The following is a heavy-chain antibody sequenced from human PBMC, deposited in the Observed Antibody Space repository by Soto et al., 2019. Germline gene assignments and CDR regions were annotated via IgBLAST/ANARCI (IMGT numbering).Heavy chain of an antibody. Sequence: QVQLVESGGGVVQPGRSLRLSCVASGFTFSSYAFHWVRQAPGKGLEWVAVISYDGKKKNYADSVKGRFTISRDNSKNTLYLQMNTLRAEDTALYYCARTVAFWGGIEPNNWFDPWGLGTLVTVSS. CDR1: GFTFSSYA. D-gene: IGHD3-16*02. CDR3: ARTVAFWGGIEPNNWFDP. CDR2: ISYDGKKK. V-gene: IGHV3-30*04. J-gene: IGHJ5*02.